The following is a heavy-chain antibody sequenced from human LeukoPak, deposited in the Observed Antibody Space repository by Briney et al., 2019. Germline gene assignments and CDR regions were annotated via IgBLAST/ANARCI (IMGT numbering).Heavy chain of an antibody. D-gene: IGHD3-10*01. CDR3: ARDPINHYYGSGSYYPNWFDP. Sequence: SVKVSCKASGGTFSSYAISWVRQAPGQGLEWMGGIIPIFGTANYAQKFQGRVTITADESTSTAYMELSSLRSEDTAVYYCARDPINHYYGSGSYYPNWFDPWGQGTLVTASS. V-gene: IGHV1-69*13. CDR2: IIPIFGTA. CDR1: GGTFSSYA. J-gene: IGHJ5*02.